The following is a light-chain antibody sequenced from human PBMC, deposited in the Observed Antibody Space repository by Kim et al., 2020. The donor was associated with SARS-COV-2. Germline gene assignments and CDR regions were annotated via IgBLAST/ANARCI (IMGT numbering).Light chain of an antibody. CDR2: QAS. V-gene: IGLV3-1*01. J-gene: IGLJ2*01. CDR1: RLGENY. CDR3: QAWDSSIHVV. Sequence: VSPGQTTRNACSGDRLGENYACVYQQKPGQCPMLALYQASKPPSGIPVRISGSNSGNTASLTISGTRAMDETAYYRQAWDSSIHVVFGGGTLLTVL.